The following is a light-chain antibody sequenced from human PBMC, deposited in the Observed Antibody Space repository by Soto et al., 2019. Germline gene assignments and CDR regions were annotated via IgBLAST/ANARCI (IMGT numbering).Light chain of an antibody. V-gene: IGLV4-69*01. CDR1: SGHNSYA. CDR2: LNSDGSH. CDR3: KTWSTEIRV. J-gene: IGLJ3*02. Sequence: QSVLTQPPSASASLGASVKLTCTLSSGHNSYAIAWHQQQPEKGPRYLMKLNSDGSHSKGDGIPDRFSGSSSGAERYLTISSLQSEDEADYYCKTWSTEIRVFGGETKRTVL.